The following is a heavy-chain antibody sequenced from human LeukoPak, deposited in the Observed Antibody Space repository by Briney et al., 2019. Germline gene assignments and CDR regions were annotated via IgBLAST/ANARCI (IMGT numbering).Heavy chain of an antibody. Sequence: GGSLRLSCAASGFTFSSYEMNWVRQAPGKGLEWVSYISSGSTIYYADSVKGRFTISRDNAKNSLYLQMNSLRAEDTAVYYCARTMVRERYFDYWGQGTLVTVSS. CDR2: ISSGSTI. J-gene: IGHJ4*02. CDR3: ARTMVRERYFDY. D-gene: IGHD3-10*01. CDR1: GFTFSSYE. V-gene: IGHV3-48*03.